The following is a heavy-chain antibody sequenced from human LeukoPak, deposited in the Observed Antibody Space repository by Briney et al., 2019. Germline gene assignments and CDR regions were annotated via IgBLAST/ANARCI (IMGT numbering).Heavy chain of an antibody. CDR3: ARVQMATLHFDY. J-gene: IGHJ4*02. V-gene: IGHV4-59*08. D-gene: IGHD5-24*01. Sequence: SETLSLTCTVSGGSITSYYWSWIRQPPGKGLEWIGYISESGSTNSNPSLKSRVTISVDTSKNQFSLKLSSVTAADMAVYYCARVQMATLHFDYWGQGTLVTVSS. CDR2: ISESGST. CDR1: GGSITSYY.